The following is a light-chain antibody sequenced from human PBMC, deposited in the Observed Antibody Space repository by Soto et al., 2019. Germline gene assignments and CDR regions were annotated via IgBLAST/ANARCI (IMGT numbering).Light chain of an antibody. V-gene: IGKV3-20*01. CDR2: GAS. J-gene: IGKJ3*01. CDR3: QHDGSSVLT. Sequence: EIVLTQSPGTLSLSPGEGASLSCRASQSLISSYIAWYQQKPGQAPRLLFFGASSRTTGIPERFRGSGSGTDFTLTISRLEPEYFAVYYCQHDGSSVLTFGPGTKVDIK. CDR1: QSLISSY.